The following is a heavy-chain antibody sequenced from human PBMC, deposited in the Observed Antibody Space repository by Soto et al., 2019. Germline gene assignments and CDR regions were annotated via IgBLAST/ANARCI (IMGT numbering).Heavy chain of an antibody. J-gene: IGHJ4*02. CDR1: GFTFSSYS. CDR3: ARDSTSGYCGSTTCYVGFFDY. CDR2: ISSSGGTI. V-gene: IGHV3-48*01. D-gene: IGHD2-2*03. Sequence: GGSLRLSCAASGFTFSSYSMNWVRQAPGKGLEWVSYISSSGGTIYYADSVKGRFTISRDSAKNSLYLRMNSLRAEDTAVYYCARDSTSGYCGSTTCYVGFFDYWGQGTLVTVSS.